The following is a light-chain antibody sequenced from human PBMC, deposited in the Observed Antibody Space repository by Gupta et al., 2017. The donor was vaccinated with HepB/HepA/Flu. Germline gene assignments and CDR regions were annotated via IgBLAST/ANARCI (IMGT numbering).Light chain of an antibody. CDR1: QSVSSSY. J-gene: IGKJ2*01. Sequence: EIVLTQSPGTLSLSPGERATLSCRASQSVSSSYLAWYQQKPGQAPRLLIYGASSRATGIPDRFSGSGYGTDFTLTISRRELEDFAVYYCQQYGSSSMYTFGQGTKLEIK. CDR2: GAS. V-gene: IGKV3-20*01. CDR3: QQYGSSSMYT.